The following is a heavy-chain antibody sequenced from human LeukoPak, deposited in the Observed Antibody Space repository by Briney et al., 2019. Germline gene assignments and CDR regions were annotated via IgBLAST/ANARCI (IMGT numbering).Heavy chain of an antibody. Sequence: ASVKVSCKGSGYTLTELSMHCVRQAPGKGLEWMGGFNPEDGETIYAQKFQGRVTMTEDTSTDTAYMELSSLRSEDTDVYYCARSGGLYSGYDYYYYMDVWGKGTTVTISS. CDR2: FNPEDGET. CDR3: ARSGGLYSGYDYYYYMDV. CDR1: GYTLTELS. D-gene: IGHD5-12*01. V-gene: IGHV1-24*01. J-gene: IGHJ6*03.